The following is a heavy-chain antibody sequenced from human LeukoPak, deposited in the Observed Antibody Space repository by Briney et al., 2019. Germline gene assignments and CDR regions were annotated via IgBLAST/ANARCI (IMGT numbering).Heavy chain of an antibody. D-gene: IGHD3-10*01. Sequence: GESLKISCAGYGYTFSTYYIGWVRQMPGKGLEWMAIIHPGGSDIRYSPSFQGQVTISADKYINTAYLQWTSLKASDTAMHYCATYNTVWPVFWGLGTLVTVSS. V-gene: IGHV5-51*01. J-gene: IGHJ4*02. CDR2: IHPGGSDI. CDR1: GYTFSTYY. CDR3: ATYNTVWPVF.